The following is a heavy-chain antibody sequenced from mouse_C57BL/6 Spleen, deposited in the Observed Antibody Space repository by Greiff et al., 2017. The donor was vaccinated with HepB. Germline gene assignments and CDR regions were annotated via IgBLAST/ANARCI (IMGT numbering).Heavy chain of an antibody. CDR3: ARREPGGAMDY. J-gene: IGHJ4*01. V-gene: IGHV1-4*01. Sequence: VQLQQSGAELARPGASVMMSCKASGYTFTSYTMHWVKQRPGQGLEWIGYINPSSGYTKYNQKFKDKATLTADKSSSTAYMQLSSLTSEDSAVYYCARREPGGAMDYWGQGTSVTVSS. CDR1: GYTFTSYT. CDR2: INPSSGYT.